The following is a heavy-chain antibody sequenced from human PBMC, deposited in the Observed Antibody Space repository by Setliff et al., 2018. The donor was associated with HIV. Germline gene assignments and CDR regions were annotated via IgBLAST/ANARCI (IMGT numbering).Heavy chain of an antibody. D-gene: IGHD3-10*01. CDR1: GGSFNGYY. CDR3: ARGRGRITMLQGVTTFEYYMDV. V-gene: IGHV4-34*01. Sequence: TLSLTCAVYGGSFNGYYWSWIRQPPGKGLEWIGEINHSGSTNYNPSLKSRVTISLGTSKNQFSLKLSSVTAADTAVYYCARGRGRITMLQGVTTFEYYMDVWDKGTTVTVSS. CDR2: INHSGST. J-gene: IGHJ6*03.